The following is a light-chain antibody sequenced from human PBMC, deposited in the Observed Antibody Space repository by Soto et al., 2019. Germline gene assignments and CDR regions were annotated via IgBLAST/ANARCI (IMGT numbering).Light chain of an antibody. CDR3: QQYGSSPT. CDR1: QGVSSSY. CDR2: DVS. Sequence: EIVLTQSPGTLSLSPGERATLSCRSSQGVSSSYLAWYQHKPGQAPRLLIYDVSSRATGIPDRFSGSGSGTDFTLTMSRLEPEDFAVYYCQQYGSSPTFGQGTKVEIK. J-gene: IGKJ1*01. V-gene: IGKV3-20*01.